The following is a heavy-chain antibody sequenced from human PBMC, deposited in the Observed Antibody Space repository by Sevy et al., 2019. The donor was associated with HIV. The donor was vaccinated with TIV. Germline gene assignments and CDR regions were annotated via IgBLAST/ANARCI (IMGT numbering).Heavy chain of an antibody. CDR3: ARDGGCTSTSCPRYFDY. Sequence: GGSLRLSCAVSGFTFSTYTMNWVRQAPGKGLEWVSSIGGFSSYIYYADSVKGRFTISRDNAKNSLYLQMNSLRAEDTAVYYCARDGGCTSTSCPRYFDYWGQGTLVTVSS. CDR1: GFTFSTYT. V-gene: IGHV3-21*01. J-gene: IGHJ4*01. CDR2: IGGFSSYI. D-gene: IGHD2-2*01.